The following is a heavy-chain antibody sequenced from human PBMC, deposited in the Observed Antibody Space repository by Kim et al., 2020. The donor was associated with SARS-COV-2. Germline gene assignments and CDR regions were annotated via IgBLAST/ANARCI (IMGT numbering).Heavy chain of an antibody. CDR3: ARDHPRVVVPFDY. CDR1: GYTFTSYA. V-gene: IGHV1-3*01. CDR2: INAGNGNT. Sequence: ASVKVSCKASGYTFTSYAMHWVRQAPGQRLEWMGWINAGNGNTKYSQKFQGRVTITRDTSASTAYMELSSLRSEDTAVYYCARDHPRVVVPFDYWGQGTLVTVSS. J-gene: IGHJ4*02. D-gene: IGHD3-22*01.